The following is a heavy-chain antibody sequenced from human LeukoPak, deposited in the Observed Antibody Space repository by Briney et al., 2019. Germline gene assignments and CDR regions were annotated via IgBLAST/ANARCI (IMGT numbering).Heavy chain of an antibody. Sequence: GASVKVSCKASGYTFTGYYMHWGRQAPGQGLEWMGWINPNSGGTNYAQKFQGRVTTTRDTSISTAYMELSRLRSDDTAVYYCARVSIVPAAQSDYWGQGTLVTVSS. J-gene: IGHJ4*02. CDR3: ARVSIVPAAQSDY. V-gene: IGHV1-2*02. D-gene: IGHD2-2*01. CDR1: GYTFTGYY. CDR2: INPNSGGT.